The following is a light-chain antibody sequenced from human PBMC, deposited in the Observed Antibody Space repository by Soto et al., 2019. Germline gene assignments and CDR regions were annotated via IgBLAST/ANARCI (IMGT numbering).Light chain of an antibody. CDR2: HAS. CDR1: QTISSW. Sequence: DIQMTQSPATVSASLGGRVTITGRASQTISSWLSWYQQKPAKAPQFLIYHASSFESGVKSRFSGSGSGTEFALTISSLQPDDFATYYSTQYDTYGTFGQGTKVDIK. CDR3: TQYDTYGT. J-gene: IGKJ1*01. V-gene: IGKV1-5*01.